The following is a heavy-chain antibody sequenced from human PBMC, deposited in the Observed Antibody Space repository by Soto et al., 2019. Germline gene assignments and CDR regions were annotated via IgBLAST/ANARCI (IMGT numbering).Heavy chain of an antibody. CDR1: GFTFSSHT. V-gene: IGHV3-23*01. CDR3: AKDGIGSGWYNSYFQH. CDR2: ISGSGGST. D-gene: IGHD6-19*01. Sequence: GGSLRLSCAASGFTFSSHTMNWVRQAPGKGLEWVSSISGSGGSTYNADSVKGHFIISRDNSKNTLYLQINSLRVEDTAVYYCAKDGIGSGWYNSYFQHWGQGTLVTVSS. J-gene: IGHJ1*01.